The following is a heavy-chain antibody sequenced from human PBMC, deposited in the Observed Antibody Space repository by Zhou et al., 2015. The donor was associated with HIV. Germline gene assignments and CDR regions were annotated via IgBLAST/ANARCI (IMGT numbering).Heavy chain of an antibody. CDR3: ARARSPHKRITIFGAPNWFDP. J-gene: IGHJ5*02. CDR1: GGTFSSYA. V-gene: IGHV1-69*01. CDR2: IIPIFGTA. D-gene: IGHD3-3*01. Sequence: QVQLVQSGAEVKKPGSSVKVSCKASGGTFSSYAISWVRQAPGQGLEWMGGIIPIFGTANYAQKFQGRVTITADESTSTAYMELSSLRSEDTAVYYCARARSPHKRITIFGAPNWFDPWGRGNPGHRLL.